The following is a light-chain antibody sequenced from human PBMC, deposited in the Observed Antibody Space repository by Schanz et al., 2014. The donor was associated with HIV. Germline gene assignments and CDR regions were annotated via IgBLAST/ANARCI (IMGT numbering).Light chain of an antibody. Sequence: EIVLTQSPGSLSLSPGGRATLSCGASQRLSSSYLAWYQQKRDQPPRLVIYATSTRAAGIPDRFSGSESGTDFTLTITRLEPEDFAVYFCQQFAGSPWTFGQGTKVEIK. CDR3: QQFAGSPWT. CDR1: QRLSSSY. J-gene: IGKJ1*01. V-gene: IGKV3-20*01. CDR2: ATS.